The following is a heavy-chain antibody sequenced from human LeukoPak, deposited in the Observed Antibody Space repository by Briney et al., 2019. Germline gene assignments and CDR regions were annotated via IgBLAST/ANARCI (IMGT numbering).Heavy chain of an antibody. Sequence: EASETLSLTCTVSGGSISSYYWSWIRQPPGKGLEWIGYIYYSGSTNYNPSLKSRVTISVDTSKNQFSLELSSVTAADTAVYYCARCSSSAGDYYYYGMDVWGQGTTVTVSS. D-gene: IGHD6-13*01. CDR1: GGSISSYY. J-gene: IGHJ6*02. CDR3: ARCSSSAGDYYYYGMDV. CDR2: IYYSGST. V-gene: IGHV4-59*01.